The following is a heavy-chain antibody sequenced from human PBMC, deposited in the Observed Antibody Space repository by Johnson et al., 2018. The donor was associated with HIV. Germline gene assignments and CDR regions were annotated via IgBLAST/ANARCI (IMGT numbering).Heavy chain of an antibody. Sequence: VQLVESGGGLAEPGRSLRLSCEASGFKFDDYGMSWVRQAPGKGLEWVGRIKSKNDGGTTDYAAPVNGRFTISRDDSNNTLYLQMNSLKTEDTAVYYCATDLDVLLWFGDAFDVWGQGTMVTISS. CDR3: ATDLDVLLWFGDAFDV. CDR1: GFKFDDYG. V-gene: IGHV3-15*01. J-gene: IGHJ3*01. D-gene: IGHD3-10*01. CDR2: IKSKNDGGTT.